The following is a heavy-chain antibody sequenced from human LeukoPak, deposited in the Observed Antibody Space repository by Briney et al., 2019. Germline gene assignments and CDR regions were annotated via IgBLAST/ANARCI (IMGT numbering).Heavy chain of an antibody. CDR3: ARDVGYCSSTSCYMAPEY. V-gene: IGHV3-66*02. CDR2: IYSGGST. J-gene: IGHJ4*02. CDR1: GFSVSSNF. D-gene: IGHD2-2*02. Sequence: GGSLRLSCAASGFSVSSNFMSWVRQAPGKGLEWVSVIYSGGSTYYADFVKGRFTISRDNSKNTVYLQMNSLRAEDTAVYYCARDVGYCSSTSCYMAPEYWGQGTLVTVSS.